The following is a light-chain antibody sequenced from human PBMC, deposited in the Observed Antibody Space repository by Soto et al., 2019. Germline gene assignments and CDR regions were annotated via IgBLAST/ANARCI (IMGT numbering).Light chain of an antibody. CDR2: DAS. J-gene: IGKJ2*01. V-gene: IGKV3-11*01. Sequence: EIVLTQSPVTLSLSPGQRATLSCRASQSVGSYVFWYQQKPGRPPRLLIYDASNRAPGIPARFSGSASGTDFRLTVSGLGPEDSAVYYCQQRSNWPYTFGQGTNLEI. CDR3: QQRSNWPYT. CDR1: QSVGSY.